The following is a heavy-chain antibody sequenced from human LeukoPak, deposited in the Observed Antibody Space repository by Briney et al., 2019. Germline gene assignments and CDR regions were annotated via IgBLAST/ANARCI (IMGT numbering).Heavy chain of an antibody. Sequence: GGSLRLSCAASGFTFSSCAMSWVRQAPGKGLEWVSGISGSGDSTYYADSVKGRFTISRDNSKNTLYLQMNSLRAEDTAVYYCAKESGASDFDYWGQGTLVTVSS. CDR1: GFTFSSCA. CDR3: AKESGASDFDY. V-gene: IGHV3-23*01. D-gene: IGHD7-27*01. CDR2: ISGSGDST. J-gene: IGHJ4*02.